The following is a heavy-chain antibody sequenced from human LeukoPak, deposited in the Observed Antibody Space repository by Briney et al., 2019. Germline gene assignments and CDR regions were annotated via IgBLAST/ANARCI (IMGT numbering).Heavy chain of an antibody. Sequence: GGSLRLSCAASGFTFSGYSMNWVRQAPGKGLDWVSSISSGGSYRYYADSVKGRFTISRDNAKNSLYLQMNSLRAEDTAVYYCARTLPSRDDHNDNFDYWGQGTLVTVSS. CDR1: GFTFSGYS. V-gene: IGHV3-21*01. CDR3: ARTLPSRDDHNDNFDY. J-gene: IGHJ4*02. CDR2: ISSGGSYR. D-gene: IGHD5-24*01.